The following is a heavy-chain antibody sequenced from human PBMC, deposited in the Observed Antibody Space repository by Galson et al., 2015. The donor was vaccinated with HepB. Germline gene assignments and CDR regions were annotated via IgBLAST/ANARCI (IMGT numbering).Heavy chain of an antibody. CDR2: INAGNGNT. V-gene: IGHV1-3*01. CDR1: GYTFTSYA. Sequence: SVKVSCKASGYTFTSYAMHWVRQAPGQRLEWMGWINAGNGNTKYSQKFQGRVTITRDTSASTAYMELSSLRSEDTAVYYFARVRVSYYYYYMDVWGKGTTVTVSS. D-gene: IGHD3-10*01. J-gene: IGHJ6*03. CDR3: ARVRVSYYYYYMDV.